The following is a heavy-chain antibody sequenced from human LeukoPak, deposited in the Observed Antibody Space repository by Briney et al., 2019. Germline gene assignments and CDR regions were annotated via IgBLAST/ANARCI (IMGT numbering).Heavy chain of an antibody. J-gene: IGHJ3*01. V-gene: IGHV4-39*01. CDR1: GGSMRTPSHY. Sequence: PSETLSLTCSVSGGSMRTPSHYWDWIRQSPGRGLGWIGSMFYSGSTYFNPSLRSRVTISGDTSTNQISLSLTSLTAADTAVYYCARRNTEVPDTLPLNAFDVWGQGAMVIVSS. CDR2: MFYSGST. CDR3: ARRNTEVPDTLPLNAFDV. D-gene: IGHD1/OR15-1a*01.